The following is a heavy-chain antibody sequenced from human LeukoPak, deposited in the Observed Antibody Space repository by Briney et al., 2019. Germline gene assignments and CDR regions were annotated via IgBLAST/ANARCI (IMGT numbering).Heavy chain of an antibody. Sequence: SVKVSCKASGGTFSSYAISWVRQAPGQGLEWMGGIIPIFGTANYAQKFQGRVTITTDESTSTAYMELSSLRSEDTAVYYCARDSLDYDSSGYASLPIWGQGTMVTVSS. CDR1: GGTFSSYA. CDR3: ARDSLDYDSSGYASLPI. J-gene: IGHJ3*02. D-gene: IGHD3-22*01. CDR2: IIPIFGTA. V-gene: IGHV1-69*05.